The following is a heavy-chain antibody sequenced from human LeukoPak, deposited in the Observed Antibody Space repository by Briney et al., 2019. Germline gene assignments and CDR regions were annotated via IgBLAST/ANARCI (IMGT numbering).Heavy chain of an antibody. CDR3: ARTANPYYDFWSGSADDAFDI. CDR1: GGSISNYY. CDR2: IYYSGST. J-gene: IGHJ3*02. Sequence: SETLSLTCTVSGGSISNYYWSWIRQPPGKGLEWIGYIYYSGSTNYNPSLKSRVTISVDTPKNQFSLKLSSVTAADTAVYYCARTANPYYDFWSGSADDAFDIWGQGTMVTVSS. D-gene: IGHD3-3*01. V-gene: IGHV4-59*01.